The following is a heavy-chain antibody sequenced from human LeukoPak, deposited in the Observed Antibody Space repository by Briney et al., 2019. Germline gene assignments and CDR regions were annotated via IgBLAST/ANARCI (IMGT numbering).Heavy chain of an antibody. V-gene: IGHV1-69*13. Sequence: SVKVSCKASGGTFSSYAISWVRQAPGQGLEWMGGIIPIFGTANYAQKFQGRVTITADESTSTAYTELSSLRSEDTAVYYCARSGNPYYYDSSGYFDYWGQGTLVTVSS. J-gene: IGHJ4*02. CDR1: GGTFSSYA. D-gene: IGHD3-22*01. CDR3: ARSGNPYYYDSSGYFDY. CDR2: IIPIFGTA.